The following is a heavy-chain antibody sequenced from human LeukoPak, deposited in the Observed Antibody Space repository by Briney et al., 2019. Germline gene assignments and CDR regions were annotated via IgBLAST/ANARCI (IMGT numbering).Heavy chain of an antibody. CDR3: ARDFELSH. CDR2: IWYDGSSK. V-gene: IGHV3-33*01. Sequence: EAGGSLRLSCAASGFTFSSYGMHWVRQAPGKGLECVALIWYDGSSKHYADSVRGRFTISRDNSKNTLYLQMNSLRAEDTAVYYCARDFELSHWGQGTLVTVSS. J-gene: IGHJ4*02. D-gene: IGHD3-16*02. CDR1: GFTFSSYG.